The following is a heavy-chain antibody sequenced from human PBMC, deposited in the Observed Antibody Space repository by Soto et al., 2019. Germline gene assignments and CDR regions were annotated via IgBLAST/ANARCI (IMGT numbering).Heavy chain of an antibody. CDR3: ARASTDDSSGYPYYYYYYGMDV. Sequence: PGESLKISCKGSGYSFTSYWISWVRQMPGKGLEWMGRIDPSDSYTNYSPSFQGHVTISADKSISTAYLQWSSLKASDTAMYYCARASTDDSSGYPYYYYYYGMDVWGQGTTVTVPS. D-gene: IGHD3-22*01. CDR2: IDPSDSYT. V-gene: IGHV5-10-1*01. CDR1: GYSFTSYW. J-gene: IGHJ6*02.